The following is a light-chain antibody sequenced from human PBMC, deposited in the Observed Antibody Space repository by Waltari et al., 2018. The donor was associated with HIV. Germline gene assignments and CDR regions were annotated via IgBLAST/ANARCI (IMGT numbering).Light chain of an antibody. CDR1: SSDVGSYNL. CDR3: CSYVGWSTILYV. V-gene: IGLV2-23*02. Sequence: QSALTQPASVSGSPGQLITISCTGTSSDVGSYNLVSWYQQHPGKAPKLMIYEVSKRPSGVSNRFSGSKSGNTASLTISGLQAEDEADYYCCSYVGWSTILYVFGTGTKVTVL. J-gene: IGLJ1*01. CDR2: EVS.